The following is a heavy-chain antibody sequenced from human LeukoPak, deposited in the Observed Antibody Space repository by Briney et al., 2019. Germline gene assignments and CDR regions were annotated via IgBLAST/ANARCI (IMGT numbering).Heavy chain of an antibody. CDR3: ARDWRQGYCSGGSCWGFDP. CDR2: IYHSGST. CDR1: GYSISSGYY. Sequence: SETLSLTCTVSGYSISSGYYWGWIRQPPGKGLEWIGSIYHSGSTYYNPSLKSRVTISVDTSKNQFSLKLRSVTAVDTAVYYCARDWRQGYCSGGSCWGFDPWGQGTLVTVSS. J-gene: IGHJ5*02. D-gene: IGHD2-15*01. V-gene: IGHV4-38-2*02.